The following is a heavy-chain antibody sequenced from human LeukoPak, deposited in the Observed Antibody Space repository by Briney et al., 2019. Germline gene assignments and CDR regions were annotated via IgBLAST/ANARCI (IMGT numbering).Heavy chain of an antibody. CDR2: ITGNSHYI. V-gene: IGHV3-21*01. Sequence: PGGSLRLSCVASGFDLSTYTMNWVRQAPGKELEWVSSITGNSHYIYYADSVKERFNISRDNAQNSLFLQMNSLRAEDTAVYYCAREQGRAWGQGTLVTVSS. CDR1: GFDLSTYT. J-gene: IGHJ5*02. CDR3: AREQGRA.